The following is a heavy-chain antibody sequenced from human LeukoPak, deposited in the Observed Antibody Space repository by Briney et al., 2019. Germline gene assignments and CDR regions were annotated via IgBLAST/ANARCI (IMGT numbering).Heavy chain of an antibody. CDR2: IRYSGSA. D-gene: IGHD5-18*01. CDR1: GDSISTYY. J-gene: IGHJ4*02. V-gene: IGHV4-59*08. Sequence: PSETLSLTCTVSGDSISTYYWSWIRQPPGKGLEWIGYIRYSGSANYNPSLRSRVTISIDTSKNQFSLKLSSVTAADTAVYYCARVGYAYAFDNWGRGSLVTVSS. CDR3: ARVGYAYAFDN.